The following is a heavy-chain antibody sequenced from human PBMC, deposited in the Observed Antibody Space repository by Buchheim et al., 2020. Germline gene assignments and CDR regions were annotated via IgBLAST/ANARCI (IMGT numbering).Heavy chain of an antibody. J-gene: IGHJ4*02. V-gene: IGHV3-48*02. Sequence: VQLVESGGGVVQPGTSLRLSCAASGFTFNMYAMNWVRQAPGKGLEWISYINRDGDNIWYADSVKGRFTISRDNAKNSLFLQMNSLKDEDTALYYCVRDHNWAFDYWGRGNL. CDR1: GFTFNMYA. CDR3: VRDHNWAFDY. CDR2: INRDGDNI. D-gene: IGHD1-1*01.